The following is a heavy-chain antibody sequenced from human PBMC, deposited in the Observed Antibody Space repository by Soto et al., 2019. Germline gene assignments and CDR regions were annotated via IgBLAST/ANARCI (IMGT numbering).Heavy chain of an antibody. D-gene: IGHD4-17*01. CDR3: AKAYGDYLSAAFDI. CDR2: ISWNSGSI. V-gene: IGHV3-9*01. CDR1: GFTFDDYA. Sequence: EVQLVESGGGLVQPGRSLRLSCAASGFTFDDYAMHWVRQAPGKGLEWVSGISWNSGSIGYADSVKGRFTISRDNAKNSLYLQMNSLRAEDTALYYCAKAYGDYLSAAFDIWGQGTMVTVSS. J-gene: IGHJ3*02.